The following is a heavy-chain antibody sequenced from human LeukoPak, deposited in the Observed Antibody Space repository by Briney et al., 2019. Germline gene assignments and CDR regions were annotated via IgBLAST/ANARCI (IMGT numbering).Heavy chain of an antibody. CDR3: ARVSSRGGWYEVDY. Sequence: PSGTLSLTCAVSGGSISSSNWWSWVRQPPGKGLEWIGEIYYSGSTNYNPPLKSRVTISVDTSKNQFSLKLSSVTAADTAVYYCARVSSRGGWYEVDYWGQGTLVTVSS. V-gene: IGHV4-4*02. CDR2: IYYSGST. CDR1: GGSISSSNW. J-gene: IGHJ4*02. D-gene: IGHD6-19*01.